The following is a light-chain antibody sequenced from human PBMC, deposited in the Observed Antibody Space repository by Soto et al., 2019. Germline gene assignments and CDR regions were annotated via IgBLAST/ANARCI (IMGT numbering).Light chain of an antibody. CDR3: QQSYSTPIS. CDR2: KVS. J-gene: IGKJ5*01. Sequence: DIVMTQTPLSSPVSLGQPASFSCRSSQSLVHSDGNTYLSWYHQRPGQPPRLLIYKVSMRFSGVPSRFSGSGSGTDFTLTISSLQPEDFATYYCQQSYSTPISFGHGTRLEIK. CDR1: QSLVHSDGNTY. V-gene: IGKV2-24*01.